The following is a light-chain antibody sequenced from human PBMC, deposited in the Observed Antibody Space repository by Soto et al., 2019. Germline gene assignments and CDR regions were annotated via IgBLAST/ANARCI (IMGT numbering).Light chain of an antibody. J-gene: IGLJ3*02. V-gene: IGLV1-44*01. CDR2: TNT. Sequence: QSVLTQPPSASGTPGQRVTISCSGSSSNIGGDSVNWYQHLPGTAPKLLIHTNTLRPSGVPDRFSGSKSGTSASLAISGLQSEDEADYCCAAWDDRLKSPVFGGGTKVTVL. CDR3: AAWDDRLKSPV. CDR1: SSNIGGDS.